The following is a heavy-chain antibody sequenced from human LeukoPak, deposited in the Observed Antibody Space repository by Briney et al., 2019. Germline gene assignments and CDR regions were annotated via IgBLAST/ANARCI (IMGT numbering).Heavy chain of an antibody. CDR1: GASISSHY. CDR2: FYYGGST. V-gene: IGHV4-59*11. D-gene: IGHD1-14*01. J-gene: IGHJ6*03. CDR3: ARANRFYYYYMDV. Sequence: PSETLSLTCTVSGASISSHYWSWIRQPPGKGLEWIGYFYYGGSTNYNPSLKSRVTISVDTSKNQFSLKLSSVTAADTAVYYCARANRFYYYYMDVWGKGTTVTVSS.